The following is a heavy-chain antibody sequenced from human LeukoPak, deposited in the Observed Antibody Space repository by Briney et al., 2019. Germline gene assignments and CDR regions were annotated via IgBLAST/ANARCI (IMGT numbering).Heavy chain of an antibody. CDR2: IYYSGST. Sequence: TSSETLSLTCTVSGGSISSYYWSWIRQPPGKGLEWIGYIYYSGSTNYNPSLKSRVTISVDTSKNQFSLKLSSVTAADTAVYYCARGGYYYDSSGYLFDAFDIWGQGTMVTVSS. D-gene: IGHD3-22*01. CDR1: GGSISSYY. J-gene: IGHJ3*02. CDR3: ARGGYYYDSSGYLFDAFDI. V-gene: IGHV4-59*01.